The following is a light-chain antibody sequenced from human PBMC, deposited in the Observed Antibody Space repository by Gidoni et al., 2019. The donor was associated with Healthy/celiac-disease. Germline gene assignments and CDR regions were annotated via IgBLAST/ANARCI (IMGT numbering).Light chain of an antibody. Sequence: SALTQPPSASGSPGQSVTISCTGTSSDVGGYNYVSWYQQHPGKAPKLMIYEVSKRPSGVPDRFSGSKSGNTASLTVSGLQAEDEADYYCSSYAGSNNPNYVFGTGTKVTVL. CDR1: SSDVGGYNY. CDR3: SSYAGSNNPNYV. CDR2: EVS. V-gene: IGLV2-8*01. J-gene: IGLJ1*01.